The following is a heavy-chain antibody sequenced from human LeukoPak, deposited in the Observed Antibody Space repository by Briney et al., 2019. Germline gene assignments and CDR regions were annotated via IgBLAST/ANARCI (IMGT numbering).Heavy chain of an antibody. CDR3: ARLSALAGHRGAFDI. CDR1: GGSIGGHTFY. D-gene: IGHD6-19*01. J-gene: IGHJ3*02. Sequence: SETLSLTCNVSGGSIGGHTFYWDWIRQPPGKGLEWIATIYYNGNTFYNPSLKSRVAISIDMSKSQFSLHLSSVTAADTAIYYCARLSALAGHRGAFDIWGPGTMVTVSS. V-gene: IGHV4-39*01. CDR2: IYYNGNT.